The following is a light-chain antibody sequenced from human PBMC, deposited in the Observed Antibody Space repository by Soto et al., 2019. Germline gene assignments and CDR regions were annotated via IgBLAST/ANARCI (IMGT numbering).Light chain of an antibody. V-gene: IGKV1-5*03. CDR3: QQYNSYSWT. CDR2: KAS. CDR1: QGINTY. J-gene: IGKJ1*01. Sequence: DIQLTQSPSFLSASVGDRVTITCRASQGINTYLAWYQQKPGKAPKLLIYKASSLESGVPSRFSGSGSGTEFTLTISSLQPDDSATYYCQQYNSYSWTFGQGTKVDIK.